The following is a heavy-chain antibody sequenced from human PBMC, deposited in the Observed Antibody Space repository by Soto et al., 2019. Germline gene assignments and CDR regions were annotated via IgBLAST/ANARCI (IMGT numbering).Heavy chain of an antibody. J-gene: IGHJ6*02. Sequence: GALRLSCVASGLTVSHNYMAWVRQAPEMGLEWVSILYTEGTTYYADSVKGRFTISRDSSKNTLFLQMDSLRAEDTAVYYCVRPRPSGENYGMDVWGQGTTVTVSS. CDR2: LYTEGTT. CDR1: GLTVSHNY. D-gene: IGHD3-16*01. V-gene: IGHV3-53*01. CDR3: VRPRPSGENYGMDV.